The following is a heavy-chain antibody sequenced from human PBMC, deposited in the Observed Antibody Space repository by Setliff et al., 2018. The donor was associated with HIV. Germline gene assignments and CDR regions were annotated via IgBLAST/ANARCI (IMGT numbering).Heavy chain of an antibody. CDR3: ARATPGYNYGSRHAFDI. V-gene: IGHV4-4*02. D-gene: IGHD5-18*01. Sequence: SETLSLTCAVSGGSISSSNWWSWVRQPPGKGLEWIGEIYHGGSTNYNPSLKSRVTISVGKSKNQFSLKLSSVTAADTAVYYCARATPGYNYGSRHAFDIWGQGTKVTVSS. CDR2: IYHGGST. CDR1: GGSISSSNW. J-gene: IGHJ3*02.